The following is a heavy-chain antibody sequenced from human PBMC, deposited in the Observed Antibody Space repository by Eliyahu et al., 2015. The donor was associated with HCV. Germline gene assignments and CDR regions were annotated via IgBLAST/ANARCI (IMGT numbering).Heavy chain of an antibody. J-gene: IGHJ6*03. CDR2: IKSKTDGGTT. CDR1: GFTXSXAW. D-gene: IGHD3-10*01. V-gene: IGHV3-15*01. CDR3: TTGXPXGFDYYLDV. Sequence: VQLVESGGGLVKPGGSLRLSCAASGFTXSXAWMSWVRQAPGKGLEWIGRIKSKTDGGTTDYAAPVXGRFTISRDDSKXTLYRQMNSLKTEDTAVYYCTTGXPXGFDYYLDVWGQGXTVTVSS.